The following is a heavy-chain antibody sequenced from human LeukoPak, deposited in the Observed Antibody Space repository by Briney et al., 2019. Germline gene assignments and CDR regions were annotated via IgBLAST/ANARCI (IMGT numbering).Heavy chain of an antibody. Sequence: GASVKVSCKAPGYTFTSYGISWVRQAPGQGLEWMGWISAYNGNTNYAQKLQGRVTMTTDTSTSTAYMELSSLRSEDTAVYYCARGRRITGTTYYYYGMDVWGQGTTVTVSS. CDR2: ISAYNGNT. J-gene: IGHJ6*02. CDR3: ARGRRITGTTYYYYGMDV. CDR1: GYTFTSYG. D-gene: IGHD1-7*01. V-gene: IGHV1-18*01.